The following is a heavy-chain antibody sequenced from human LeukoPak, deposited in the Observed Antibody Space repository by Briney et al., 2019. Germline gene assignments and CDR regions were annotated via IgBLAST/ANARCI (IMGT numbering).Heavy chain of an antibody. V-gene: IGHV3-43D*03. J-gene: IGHJ5*02. CDR2: ISWDGGST. CDR1: GFTFDDYA. Sequence: GGSPRLSCAASGFTFDDYAMHCVRQAPGKGLEWVSLISWDGGSTYYADSVKGRFTISRDNSKNSLYLQMNSLRAEDTALYYCAKDIGQGNNWNNGTDPWGQGTLVTVSS. D-gene: IGHD1-20*01. CDR3: AKDIGQGNNWNNGTDP.